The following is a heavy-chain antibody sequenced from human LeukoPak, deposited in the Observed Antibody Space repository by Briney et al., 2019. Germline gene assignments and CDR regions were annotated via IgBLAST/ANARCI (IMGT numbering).Heavy chain of an antibody. V-gene: IGHV3-15*01. CDR1: GFIFSDAW. CDR3: TTRGGLGY. CDR2: MKNKLDGETR. Sequence: GGSLRLSCAGSGFIFSDAWIGWVRRAPGKGLELVGRMKNKLDGETRDYAAPVKGRFTISRDDSKNTAYLQMNSLKTEDTAVYYCTTRGGLGYWGQGTLVTVSS. D-gene: IGHD2-15*01. J-gene: IGHJ4*02.